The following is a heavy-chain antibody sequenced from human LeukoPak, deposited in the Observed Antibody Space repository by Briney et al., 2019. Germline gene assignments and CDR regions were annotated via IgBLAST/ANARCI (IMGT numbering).Heavy chain of an antibody. CDR3: ASGRHGYRIFDY. CDR1: GGSLSSYD. V-gene: IGHV4-59*01. J-gene: IGHJ4*02. CDR2: IYYSGNS. D-gene: IGHD5-24*01. Sequence: PSETLSLTCTVSGGSLSSYDWSWIRQPPGKGLEWIGNIYYSGNSNYNPSLKSRVTISLDTSKNQFSLKVISVTAADTAVYYCASGRHGYRIFDYWGPGTLVTVSA.